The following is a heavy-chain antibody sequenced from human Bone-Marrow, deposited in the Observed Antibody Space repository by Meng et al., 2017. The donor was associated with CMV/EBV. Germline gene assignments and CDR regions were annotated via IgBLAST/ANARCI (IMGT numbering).Heavy chain of an antibody. V-gene: IGHV4-30-4*08. CDR3: AREGIAAAGTISYYYYYMDV. Sequence: QLPQSAPGSVHPSLPLPPTCTVSGGSISSGDYYWSWIRQPPGKGLEWIGYIYYSGSTYYNPSLKSRVTISVDTSKNQFSLKLSSVTAADTAVYYCAREGIAAAGTISYYYYYMDVWGKGTTVTVSS. J-gene: IGHJ6*03. D-gene: IGHD6-13*01. CDR2: IYYSGST. CDR1: GGSISSGDYY.